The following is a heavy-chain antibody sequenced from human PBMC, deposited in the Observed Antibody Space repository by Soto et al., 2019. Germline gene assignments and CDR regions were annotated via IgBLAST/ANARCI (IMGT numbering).Heavy chain of an antibody. J-gene: IGHJ4*02. V-gene: IGHV3-49*04. CDR2: IRSKDYGGTT. Sequence: SLRLSCTASGFTFGHYAMSWVRQAPGKGREWVCFIRSKDYGGTTEYAASVKDRFTISRDDSKSVAYLQVNSLKTEDTAVYYCARDSDHGDYVVDNWGQGTLVTVSS. CDR3: ARDSDHGDYVVDN. D-gene: IGHD4-17*01. CDR1: GFTFGHYA.